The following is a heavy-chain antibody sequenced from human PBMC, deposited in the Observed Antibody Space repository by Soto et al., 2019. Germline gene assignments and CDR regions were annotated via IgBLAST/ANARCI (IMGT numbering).Heavy chain of an antibody. CDR3: ARRSSSWYFDY. V-gene: IGHV3-23*01. Sequence: EVQLLESGGGLVQPGGSLRLSCAASGFTFSSYAMNWVRQAPGKGLEWVSVISGSGGSTYYADSVKGRFTISRDNSKNTLYLQMNSLRAEATAVSYCARRSSSWYFDYWGQGTLVTVSS. D-gene: IGHD6-13*01. CDR1: GFTFSSYA. CDR2: ISGSGGST. J-gene: IGHJ4*02.